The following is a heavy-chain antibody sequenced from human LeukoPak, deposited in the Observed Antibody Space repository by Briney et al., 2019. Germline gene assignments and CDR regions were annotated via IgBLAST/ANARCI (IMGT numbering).Heavy chain of an antibody. V-gene: IGHV3-7*01. D-gene: IGHD3-16*01. CDR2: INHNGNVN. CDR3: ARGGSRLLTSYIFDY. J-gene: IGHJ4*02. CDR1: GFTFSSYW. Sequence: GGSLRLSCAASGFTFSSYWMNWARQAPGKGLEWVASINHNGNVNYYVDSVKGRFTISRDNAKNSLYVQLNSLRAEDTAVYYCARGGSRLLTSYIFDYWGQGTLVTVSS.